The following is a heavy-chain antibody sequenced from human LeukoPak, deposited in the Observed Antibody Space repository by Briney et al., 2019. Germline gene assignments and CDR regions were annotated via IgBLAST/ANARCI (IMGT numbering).Heavy chain of an antibody. Sequence: ASVKVSCKASGYTFTGHYMHWVRQAPGQGLEWMGWINPNSGGTNYAQKFQGRVTMTRDTSISTAYMELSRLRSDDTAVYFCARSSGWKYYVDYWGQGTLVTVSS. CDR1: GYTFTGHY. V-gene: IGHV1-2*02. CDR3: ARSSGWKYYVDY. D-gene: IGHD6-19*01. J-gene: IGHJ4*02. CDR2: INPNSGGT.